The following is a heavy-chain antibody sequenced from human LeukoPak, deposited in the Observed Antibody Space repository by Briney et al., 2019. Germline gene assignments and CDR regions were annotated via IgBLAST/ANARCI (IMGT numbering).Heavy chain of an antibody. D-gene: IGHD5-24*01. V-gene: IGHV3-7*01. CDR3: ARSESTMTTWSMDY. Sequence: PGGSLGLSCATSGFPFSRYWMTWVRQAPGKGLEWGAYIKQEGSERYYGDSVEGRFTISRDNARNSVYLQMNSLRAEDTATYYCARSESTMTTWSMDYWGQGILVTVSS. J-gene: IGHJ4*02. CDR2: IKQEGSER. CDR1: GFPFSRYW.